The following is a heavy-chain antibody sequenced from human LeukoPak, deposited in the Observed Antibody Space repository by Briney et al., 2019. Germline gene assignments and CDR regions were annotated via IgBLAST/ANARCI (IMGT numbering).Heavy chain of an antibody. J-gene: IGHJ3*02. V-gene: IGHV3-48*02. Sequence: PGGSLRLSCAASGFTFSSYSMNWVRQAPGKGLEWVSYISSLSSTMYYADSVKGRFTISRDNANNSLYLQMNSLRDEDTAVYYCARGLVVYRSGWVAFDIWGQGTMVIVSS. CDR3: ARGLVVYRSGWVAFDI. CDR1: GFTFSSYS. D-gene: IGHD6-19*01. CDR2: ISSLSSTM.